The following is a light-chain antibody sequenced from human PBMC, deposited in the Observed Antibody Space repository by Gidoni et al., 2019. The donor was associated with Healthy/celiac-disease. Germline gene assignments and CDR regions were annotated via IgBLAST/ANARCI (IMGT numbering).Light chain of an antibody. CDR3: GTWDSSLSASLV. V-gene: IGLV1-51*01. Sequence: PSVSAAPGQKVTISCSGSSSNIGNNYVSWYQQLPGTAPKLLIYDNNKRPSGIPDRFSGSKSGTSATLGITGLQTGDEADYYCGTWDSSLSASLVFGGGTKLTVL. CDR2: DNN. J-gene: IGLJ2*01. CDR1: SSNIGNNY.